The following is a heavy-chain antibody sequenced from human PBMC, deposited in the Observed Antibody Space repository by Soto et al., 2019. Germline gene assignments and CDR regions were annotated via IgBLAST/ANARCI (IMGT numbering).Heavy chain of an antibody. J-gene: IGHJ4*02. D-gene: IGHD6-13*01. CDR3: ARGVPWGIGLFDY. CDR2: IWYDGSNK. Sequence: QVQLVESGGGVVQPGRSLRLSCTASGFTFSNYGIHWVRQAPGKGLKWVAVIWYDGSNKYYADSVKGRFTISRDNSKNTVYRKINSPRGEDMAVYYCARGVPWGIGLFDYWGQGTLVTVSS. CDR1: GFTFSNYG. V-gene: IGHV3-33*01.